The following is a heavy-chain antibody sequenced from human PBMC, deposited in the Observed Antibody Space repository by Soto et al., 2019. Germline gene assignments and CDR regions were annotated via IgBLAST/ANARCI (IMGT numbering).Heavy chain of an antibody. CDR3: ARSRARSWLDQCGY. D-gene: IGHD3-10*01. Sequence: PGGSLRISCAASGFTFSRYSMNWVRQAPGKGLEWVSSISSSSSYIYYADSVKGRFTISRDSANNSLYLQMNSLRAEDTAVWYCARSRARSWLDQCGYWGQGTLGTVSA. J-gene: IGHJ4*02. CDR2: ISSSSSYI. V-gene: IGHV3-21*01. CDR1: GFTFSRYS.